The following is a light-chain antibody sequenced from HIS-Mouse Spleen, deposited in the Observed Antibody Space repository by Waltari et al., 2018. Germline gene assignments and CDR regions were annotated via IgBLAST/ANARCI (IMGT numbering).Light chain of an antibody. CDR2: DVS. CDR3: CSYAGSYTWV. CDR1: SSDVGVYNY. V-gene: IGLV2-11*01. Sequence: QSALTQPRSVSGSPGQSVTISCTGTSSDVGVYNYVSWYHQHPGKAPKLMIYDVSKRPSGVPDRFSGSKSGNTASLTISGLQAEDEADYYCCSYAGSYTWVFGGGTKLTVL. J-gene: IGLJ3*02.